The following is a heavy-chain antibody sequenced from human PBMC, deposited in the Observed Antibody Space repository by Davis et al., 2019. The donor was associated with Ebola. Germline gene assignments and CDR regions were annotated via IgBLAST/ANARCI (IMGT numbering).Heavy chain of an antibody. CDR2: ITNDGTRT. CDR3: AKDSSSSGLYYYGMDV. J-gene: IGHJ6*02. Sequence: GESLKISCAASGFIFSDYWMNWVRQTPGKGLVWVSRITNDGTRTSYADSVQGRFTISRDNAKNTLFLQLNSLRVEDTALYYCAKDSSSSGLYYYGMDVWGQGTTVTVSS. V-gene: IGHV3-74*01. D-gene: IGHD6-6*01. CDR1: GFIFSDYW.